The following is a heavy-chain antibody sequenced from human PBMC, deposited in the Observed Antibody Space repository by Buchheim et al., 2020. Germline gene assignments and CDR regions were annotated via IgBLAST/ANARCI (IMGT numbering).Heavy chain of an antibody. J-gene: IGHJ4*02. V-gene: IGHV1-2*04. CDR1: GYTFTGYY. CDR3: ARAQSAGDYYGSGSYYNFDY. D-gene: IGHD3-10*01. CDR2: INPNSGGT. Sequence: QVQLVQSGAEVKKPGASVKVSCKASGYTFTGYYMHWVRQAPGQGLEWMGWINPNSGGTNYAQKFQGWVTMTRDTSISTAYMELSRLRSDDAAVYYCARAQSAGDYYGSGSYYNFDYWGQGTL.